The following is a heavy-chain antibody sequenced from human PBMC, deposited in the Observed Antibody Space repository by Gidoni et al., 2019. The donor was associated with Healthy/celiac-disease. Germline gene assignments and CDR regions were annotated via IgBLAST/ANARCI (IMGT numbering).Heavy chain of an antibody. V-gene: IGHV3-30*18. CDR3: AKGLTGTTGGDY. CDR2: ISYDGSNK. CDR1: GFTFSSYG. D-gene: IGHD1-20*01. J-gene: IGHJ4*02. Sequence: QVQLVESGVGVVQPGRSLRLSCAASGFTFSSYGMPWVRQAPGKGLEWVAVISYDGSNKYYADSVKGRFTISRDNSKNTLYLQMNSLRAEDTAVYYCAKGLTGTTGGDYWGQGTLVTVSS.